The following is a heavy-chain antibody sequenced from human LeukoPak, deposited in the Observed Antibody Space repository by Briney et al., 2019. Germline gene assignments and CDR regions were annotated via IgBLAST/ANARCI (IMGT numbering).Heavy chain of an antibody. CDR2: ISTSGGTT. D-gene: IGHD2-2*01. V-gene: IGHV3-23*01. CDR3: VKGYCSSISCYGDY. J-gene: IGHJ4*02. Sequence: GGSLRLSCGASGFTFNTYAMSWVRLAPGTGPEWVSSISTSGGTTYYADSVKGRFTISRDNSKNTLYLQMSSLRAEDTAVYYCVKGYCSSISCYGDYWGQGTLVTVSS. CDR1: GFTFNTYA.